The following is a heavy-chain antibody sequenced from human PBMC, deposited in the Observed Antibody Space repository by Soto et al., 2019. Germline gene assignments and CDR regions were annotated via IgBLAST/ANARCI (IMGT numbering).Heavy chain of an antibody. Sequence: ASVKVSCKASGYTFSDYYIHWVRQAPGQGLEWMGWINPNSGGTKYAPMFQGGVTMTRDTSITTAYMELSRLRSGDTAVYYCAKEPATAKPEGVDFWGQGTLVTVSS. CDR2: INPNSGGT. J-gene: IGHJ4*02. CDR1: GYTFSDYY. V-gene: IGHV1-2*02. CDR3: AKEPATAKPEGVDF. D-gene: IGHD1-1*01.